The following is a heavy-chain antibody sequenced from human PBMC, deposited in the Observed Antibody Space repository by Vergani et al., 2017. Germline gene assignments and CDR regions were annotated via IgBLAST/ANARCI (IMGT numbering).Heavy chain of an antibody. CDR3: ARDAHLNRGYDPIGFSWFDP. CDR1: GGTFSSYA. Sequence: QVQLVQSGAEVKKPGSSVKVSCKASGGTFSSYAISWVRQAPGQGLEWMGGIIPIFGTANYAQKFQGRVTITADESTSTAYMELSSLRSEDTAVYYCARDAHLNRGYDPIGFSWFDPWGQGTLVTVSS. V-gene: IGHV1-69*01. D-gene: IGHD5-12*01. CDR2: IIPIFGTA. J-gene: IGHJ5*02.